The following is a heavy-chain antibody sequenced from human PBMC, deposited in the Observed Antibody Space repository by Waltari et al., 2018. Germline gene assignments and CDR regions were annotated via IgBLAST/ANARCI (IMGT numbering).Heavy chain of an antibody. CDR3: AAVERGPGPNWFDP. J-gene: IGHJ5*02. Sequence: QVQLVQSGAEVKKPGASVKVSCKASGYTFTSYGISWVRQAPGQGLEWMGWISANNGNTNHAQKLQGRGSMTTDTSTSTAYMELRSLRSDDTAVYYCAAVERGPGPNWFDPWGQGTLVTVSS. CDR2: ISANNGNT. CDR1: GYTFTSYG. V-gene: IGHV1-18*04.